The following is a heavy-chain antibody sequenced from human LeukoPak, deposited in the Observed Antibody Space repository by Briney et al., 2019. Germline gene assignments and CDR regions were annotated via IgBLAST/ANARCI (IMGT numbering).Heavy chain of an antibody. CDR1: GFTFTSHS. J-gene: IGHJ4*02. CDR3: AKHRLPVAGSPSKNPTAYFED. CDR2: ISSSGHVT. D-gene: IGHD6-19*01. Sequence: GGSMRLSCAASGFTFTSHSMSWVRQAPGKGLEWVSAISSSGHVTFYADSVKGRFTVSRDQSQYTLFLHMSSLRADDTAVYYCAKHRLPVAGSPSKNPTAYFEDWGQGTRVPVSS. V-gene: IGHV3-23*01.